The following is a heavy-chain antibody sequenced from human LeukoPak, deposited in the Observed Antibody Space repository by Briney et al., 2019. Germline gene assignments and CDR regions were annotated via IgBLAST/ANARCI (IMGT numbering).Heavy chain of an antibody. J-gene: IGHJ4*02. CDR2: ISSSSSTI. V-gene: IGHV3-48*02. D-gene: IGHD6-13*01. CDR1: GFTFSSYS. CDR3: AREYSSSWYEGTFDY. Sequence: GRSLRLSCAASGFTFSSYSMNWVRQAPGKGLEWVSYISSSSSTIYYADSVKGRFTISRDNAKNSLYLQMNSLRDEDTAVYYCAREYSSSWYEGTFDYWGQGTLVTVSS.